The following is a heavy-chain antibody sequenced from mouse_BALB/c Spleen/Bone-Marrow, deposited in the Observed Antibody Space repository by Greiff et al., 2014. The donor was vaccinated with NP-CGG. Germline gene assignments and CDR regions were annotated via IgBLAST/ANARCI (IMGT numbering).Heavy chain of an antibody. V-gene: IGHV1-14*01. CDR1: GYTFTSYV. D-gene: IGHD2-4*01. CDR2: INPYNDGT. J-gene: IGHJ2*01. Sequence: VQLQQSGPELVKPGASVKMSCKASGYTFTSYVMHWVKQKPGQGLEWIGYINPYNDGTTYNEKFKGKATLTSDKSSSTAYMELSSLTSEDSAVYYCARGNYYDYDYSDYWGQGTTLTVSS. CDR3: ARGNYYDYDYSDY.